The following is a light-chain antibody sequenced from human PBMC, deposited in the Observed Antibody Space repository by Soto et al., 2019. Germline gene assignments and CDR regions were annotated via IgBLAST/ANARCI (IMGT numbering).Light chain of an antibody. CDR2: DNN. Sequence: QSVLTQPTSVSAAPGQRVTISCSGSSSNIGDNFVSWYQQVPGTAPKFLISDNNKRPSGIPDRVSGSKCGTSATLDITGLQTGDDYYCQSADSSGTYYVFGTGTKVTVL. CDR1: SSNIGDNF. CDR3: ADSSGTYYV. J-gene: IGLJ1*01. V-gene: IGLV1-51*01.